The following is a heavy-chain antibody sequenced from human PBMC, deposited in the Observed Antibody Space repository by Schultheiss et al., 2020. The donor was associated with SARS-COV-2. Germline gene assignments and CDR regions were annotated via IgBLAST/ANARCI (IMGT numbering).Heavy chain of an antibody. D-gene: IGHD4-23*01. CDR1: GGSISSSSYY. CDR3: ARKDGGQILN. V-gene: IGHV4-39*07. CDR2: IYYSGST. J-gene: IGHJ4*02. Sequence: SETLSLTCTVSGGSISSSSYYWGWIRQPPGKGLEWIGSIYYSGSTYYNPSLKSRVTISVDTSKNQFSLKLSSVTAADTAVYYCARKDGGQILNWGQGTLVTVSS.